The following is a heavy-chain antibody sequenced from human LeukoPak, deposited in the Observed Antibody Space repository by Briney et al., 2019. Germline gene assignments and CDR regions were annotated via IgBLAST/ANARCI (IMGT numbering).Heavy chain of an antibody. Sequence: GGSLRLSCAASGYRFSDAWMSWVRQAPGKGLEWVGRIKRKNGGERTDYVESVKGRFTISRVHSKNTLFLQMNSRKSEDTAVYYCTTGYSSGYVEDYWGQGTRVSVSS. CDR2: IKRKNGGERT. J-gene: IGHJ4*02. CDR3: TTGYSSGYVEDY. CDR1: GYRFSDAW. V-gene: IGHV3-15*01. D-gene: IGHD3-22*01.